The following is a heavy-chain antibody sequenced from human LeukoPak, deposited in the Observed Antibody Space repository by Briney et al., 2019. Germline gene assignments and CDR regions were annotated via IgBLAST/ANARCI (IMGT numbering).Heavy chain of an antibody. V-gene: IGHV3-23*01. J-gene: IGHJ6*03. CDR2: ISGSGGST. Sequence: GGSLRLSCAASGFTFSSYAMSWVRQAPGKGLEWVSAISGSGGSTYYADSVKGRFTISRDNAKNSLYLQMNSLRAEDTAVYYCARAGAESGYYPHYYSYYYMDVWGKGTTVTVSS. D-gene: IGHD3-3*01. CDR3: ARAGAESGYYPHYYSYYYMDV. CDR1: GFTFSSYA.